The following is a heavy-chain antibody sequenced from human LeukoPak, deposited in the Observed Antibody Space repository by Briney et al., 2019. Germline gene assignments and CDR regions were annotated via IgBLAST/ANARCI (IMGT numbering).Heavy chain of an antibody. V-gene: IGHV4-59*01. CDR2: IYYSGST. J-gene: IGHJ4*02. Sequence: SETLSLTCTVSGGSISSYYWSWIRQPPGKGLEWIGYIYYSGSTNYNPSLKSRVTISVDTSKNQFSLKLSSVTAADMAVYYCARGYYDILTGYYGVFDYRGQGTLVTVSS. D-gene: IGHD3-9*01. CDR1: GGSISSYY. CDR3: ARGYYDILTGYYGVFDY.